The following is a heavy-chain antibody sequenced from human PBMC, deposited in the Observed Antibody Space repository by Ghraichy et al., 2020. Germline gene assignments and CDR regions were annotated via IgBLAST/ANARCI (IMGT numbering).Heavy chain of an antibody. V-gene: IGHV4-30-4*01. CDR2: IYYSGST. J-gene: IGHJ3*02. CDR3: ARASYTIFGVVIIGDAFDI. D-gene: IGHD3-3*01. Sequence: SETLSLTCTVSGGSISSGDYYWSWIRQPPGKGLEWIGYIYYSGSTYYNPSLKSRVTISVDTSKNQFSLKLSSVTAADTAVYYCARASYTIFGVVIIGDAFDIWGQGTMVTVSS. CDR1: GGSISSGDYY.